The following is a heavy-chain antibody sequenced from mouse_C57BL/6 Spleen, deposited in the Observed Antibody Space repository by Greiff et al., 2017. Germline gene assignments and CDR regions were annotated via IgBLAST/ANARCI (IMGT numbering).Heavy chain of an antibody. J-gene: IGHJ3*01. CDR2: IDPSDSAT. V-gene: IGHV1-52*01. CDR1: GYTFTSYW. CDR3: ARGNYGSSPWFAY. D-gene: IGHD1-1*01. Sequence: QVQLQQPGAELVRPGSSVKLSCKASGYTFTSYWMHWVKQRPIQGLEWIGNIDPSDSATHYTQKFKDKATLTVDHSSSTAYMKLSSRPSEDSAVYYCARGNYGSSPWFAYWGQGTLVTVSA.